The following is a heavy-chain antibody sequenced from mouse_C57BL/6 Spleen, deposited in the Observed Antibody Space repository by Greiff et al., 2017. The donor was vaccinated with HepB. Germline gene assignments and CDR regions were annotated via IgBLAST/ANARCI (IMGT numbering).Heavy chain of an antibody. J-gene: IGHJ3*01. Sequence: EVKLMESGGGLVKPGGSLKLSCAASGFTFSDYGMHWVRQAPEKGLEWVAYISSGSSTIYYADTVKGRFTISRDNAKNTLFLQMTSLRSEDTAMYYCARGRWLLSWFAYWGQGTLVTVSA. D-gene: IGHD2-3*01. CDR3: ARGRWLLSWFAY. CDR1: GFTFSDYG. V-gene: IGHV5-17*01. CDR2: ISSGSSTI.